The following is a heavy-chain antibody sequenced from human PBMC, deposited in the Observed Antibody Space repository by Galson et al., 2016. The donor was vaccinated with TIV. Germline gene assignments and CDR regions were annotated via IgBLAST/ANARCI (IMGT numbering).Heavy chain of an antibody. CDR2: ISYDGSDI. D-gene: IGHD3-10*02. Sequence: SLRLSCAASGFTFSSYGLHWVRQAPGKGLEWVAFISYDGSDINYADSVKGRFTISRDKSKNTLYLQMNSLRPEDTAVYSCARVFASYNFDYWRQGTLVTVSS. V-gene: IGHV3-30*04. J-gene: IGHJ4*02. CDR1: GFTFSSYG. CDR3: ARVFASYNFDY.